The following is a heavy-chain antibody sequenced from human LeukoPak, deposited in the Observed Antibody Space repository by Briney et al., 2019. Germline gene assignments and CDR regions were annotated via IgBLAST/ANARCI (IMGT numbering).Heavy chain of an antibody. D-gene: IGHD1-1*01. Sequence: SVKVSCKASGGTFSSYAISWVRQAPGQGLEWMGGIIPIFGTANYAQKFQGRVTITADESTSTAYMELSSLRSEDAAVYYCARSPLERRFAWFDPWGQGTLVTVSS. CDR2: IIPIFGTA. CDR3: ARSPLERRFAWFDP. J-gene: IGHJ5*02. CDR1: GGTFSSYA. V-gene: IGHV1-69*01.